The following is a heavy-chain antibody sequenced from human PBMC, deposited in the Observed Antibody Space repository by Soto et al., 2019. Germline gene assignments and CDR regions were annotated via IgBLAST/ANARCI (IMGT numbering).Heavy chain of an antibody. D-gene: IGHD3-22*01. CDR3: ARGHNYYDSSGYYGD. J-gene: IGHJ4*02. CDR2: MNPNSGNT. CDR1: GYTFTSYD. Sequence: QVQLVQSGAEVKKPGASVKVSCKASGYTFTSYDINWVRQATGQGLEWIGWMNPNSGNTGYAQKFQGRVTRTRSNSVSTAYMELTGLRSEDTAVYYCARGHNYYDSSGYYGDWGQGTLVTVSS. V-gene: IGHV1-8*01.